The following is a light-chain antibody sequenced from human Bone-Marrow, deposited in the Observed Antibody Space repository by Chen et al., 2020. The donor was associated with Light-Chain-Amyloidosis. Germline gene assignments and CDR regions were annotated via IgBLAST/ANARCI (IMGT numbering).Light chain of an antibody. CDR2: DDS. Sequence: SYVLTQPSSVSVAPGQTATIACGGNNIVSTSVHWYQQTPGQAPLLVVYDDSDRHSGIPERLSGSNAGNTATLTISRVEAGDEADYYCQVWDRSSDRPVFGGGTKLTVL. CDR1: NIVSTS. J-gene: IGLJ3*02. CDR3: QVWDRSSDRPV. V-gene: IGLV3-21*02.